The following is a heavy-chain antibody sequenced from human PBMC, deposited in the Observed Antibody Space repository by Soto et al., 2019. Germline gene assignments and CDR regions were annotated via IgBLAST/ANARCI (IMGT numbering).Heavy chain of an antibody. Sequence: SETLSLTCAVYGGSFSGYYWSWIRQPPGKGLEWIGEINHSGSTNYNPSLESRVTISVDTSKNQFSLKLSSVTAADTAVYYCARGLTIFGVVTPYYYYYGMDVWGQGTTVTVSS. D-gene: IGHD3-3*01. V-gene: IGHV4-34*01. J-gene: IGHJ6*02. CDR2: INHSGST. CDR3: ARGLTIFGVVTPYYYYYGMDV. CDR1: GGSFSGYY.